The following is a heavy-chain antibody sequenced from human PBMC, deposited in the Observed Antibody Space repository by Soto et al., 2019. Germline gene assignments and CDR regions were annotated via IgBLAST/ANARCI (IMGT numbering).Heavy chain of an antibody. Sequence: ASVKVSCKASGGTFSSYAISWVRQAPGQGLEWMGGIIPIFGTANYAQKFQGRVTITADESTSTAYMELSSLRSEDTAVYYCARDKYGGISLPVWRNFGSNWYFDLWGRGTLVTVSS. J-gene: IGHJ2*01. D-gene: IGHD2-15*01. V-gene: IGHV1-69*13. CDR3: ARDKYGGISLPVWRNFGSNWYFDL. CDR1: GGTFSSYA. CDR2: IIPIFGTA.